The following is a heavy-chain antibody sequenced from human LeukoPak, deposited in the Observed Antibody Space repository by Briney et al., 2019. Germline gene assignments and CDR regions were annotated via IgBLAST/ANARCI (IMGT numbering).Heavy chain of an antibody. D-gene: IGHD2-2*01. J-gene: IGHJ4*02. CDR3: TRDHITSWQIDY. Sequence: GGSLRLSCAASGFTFSSYAMSWVRQAPGKGLEWVSHVRPFDGTTTYAESVKGRFTISRDNSKNTVSLQMSSLRVDDTAVYYCTRDHITSWQIDYWGQGTLVTVSS. V-gene: IGHV3-23*01. CDR1: GFTFSSYA. CDR2: VRPFDGTT.